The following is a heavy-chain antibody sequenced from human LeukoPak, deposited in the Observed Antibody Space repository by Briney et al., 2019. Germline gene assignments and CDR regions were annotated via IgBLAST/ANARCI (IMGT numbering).Heavy chain of an antibody. J-gene: IGHJ3*02. CDR3: ARVVAGARWGAFEI. CDR2: INSDGSST. CDR1: GFIFSSSW. D-gene: IGHD1-26*01. Sequence: GGSLRLSCAASGFIFSSSWMHGVRQAPGKGLVWVSRINSDGSSTSYADSVKGRFTISRDNAKNTLYLQMNSLRAEDTAVYYCARVVAGARWGAFEIWGAGTMVTVSS. V-gene: IGHV3-74*01.